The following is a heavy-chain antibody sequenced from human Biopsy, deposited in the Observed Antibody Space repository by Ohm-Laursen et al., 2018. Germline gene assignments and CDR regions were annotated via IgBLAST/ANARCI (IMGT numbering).Heavy chain of an antibody. CDR1: GGSMSSYY. V-gene: IGHV4-59*01. CDR2: IYNSGST. CDR3: ARGEAGVYDALDI. D-gene: IGHD3-22*01. J-gene: IGHJ6*01. Sequence: SETLSLTCTVSGGSMSSYYWTWIRQPPGKGLEWIGYIYNSGSTNYNPSLKSRVTISVAVDTSKSQFSLRLSSVTAADTAMYYCARGEAGVYDALDIWGQGTTVTVSS.